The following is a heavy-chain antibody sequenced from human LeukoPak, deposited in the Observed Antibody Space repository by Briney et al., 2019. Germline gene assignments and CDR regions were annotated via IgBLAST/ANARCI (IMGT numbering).Heavy chain of an antibody. CDR2: IIPIFGTA. CDR1: GGTFSSYA. CDR3: ARGGGYYDSSGYYGG. J-gene: IGHJ4*02. D-gene: IGHD3-22*01. V-gene: IGHV1-69*05. Sequence: SVKVSCKASGGTFSSYAISWVRQAPGQGLEWMGGIIPIFGTANYAQKFQGRVTITTDESTSTAYMELSSLRSEDTAVYYCARGGGYYDSSGYYGGWGQGTLVTVSS.